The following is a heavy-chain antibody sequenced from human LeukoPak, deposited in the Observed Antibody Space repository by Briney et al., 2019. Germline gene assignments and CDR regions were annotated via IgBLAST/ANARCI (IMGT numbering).Heavy chain of an antibody. D-gene: IGHD1-26*01. CDR2: IDSAGDT. CDR3: ARGFSDPPYYYNGMDV. J-gene: IGHJ6*02. V-gene: IGHV3-13*01. Sequence: PGGSLRLSCAASGFSFSRYDLHWVRHVPGEGLEWVSGIDSAGDTYYPGSVKGRFTISRENAKNSLYLQMNSLRVGDTAVYYCARGFSDPPYYYNGMDVWGQGTTVTVSS. CDR1: GFSFSRYD.